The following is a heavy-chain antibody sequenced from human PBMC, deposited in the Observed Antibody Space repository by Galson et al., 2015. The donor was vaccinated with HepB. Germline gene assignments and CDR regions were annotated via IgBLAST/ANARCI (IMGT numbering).Heavy chain of an antibody. D-gene: IGHD2-8*01. V-gene: IGHV1-18*04. CDR2: ISTYNDVT. Sequence: SVKVSCKATGYTFNTYGIFWVRQAPGQGLEWMGWISTYNDVTNYAQKVQGRVTMTTDTSTSTAYLELRSLRSDDTAVYYCAKDNDHNFDYWGQGTLVTVSS. J-gene: IGHJ4*02. CDR1: GYTFNTYG. CDR3: AKDNDHNFDY.